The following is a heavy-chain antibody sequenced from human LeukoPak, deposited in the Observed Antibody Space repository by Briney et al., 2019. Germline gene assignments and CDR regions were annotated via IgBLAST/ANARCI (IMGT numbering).Heavy chain of an antibody. CDR1: GGTFSSYA. D-gene: IGHD2-2*01. CDR3: ARSAVGVVTAPRAWFDP. J-gene: IGHJ5*02. Sequence: SVKVSCKASGGTFSSYAISWVRQAPGQGLEWMGGIIPIFGTANYAQKFQGRVTITTDESTSTAYMELSSLRSEDTAVYYCARSAVGVVTAPRAWFDPWGQGTLVTVSS. CDR2: IIPIFGTA. V-gene: IGHV1-69*05.